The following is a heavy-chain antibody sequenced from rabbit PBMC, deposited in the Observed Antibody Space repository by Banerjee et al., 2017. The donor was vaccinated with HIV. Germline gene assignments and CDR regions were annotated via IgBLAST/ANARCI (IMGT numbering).Heavy chain of an antibody. Sequence: SLEESGGDLVKPGASLTLTCTASGFSFSNNYVMCWVRQAPGKGLEWIGCIYTGSSASIYYASWAKGRFTISKTSSTTVTLQMTSLTAADTATYFCARDGYAGHGYPNLWGPGTLVTVS. V-gene: IGHV1S40*01. J-gene: IGHJ4*01. CDR2: IYTGSSASI. D-gene: IGHD4-2*01. CDR1: GFSFSNNYV. CDR3: ARDGYAGHGYPNL.